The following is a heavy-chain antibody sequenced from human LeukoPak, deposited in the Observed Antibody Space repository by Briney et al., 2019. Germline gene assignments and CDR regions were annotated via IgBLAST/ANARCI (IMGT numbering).Heavy chain of an antibody. J-gene: IGHJ1*01. Sequence: GGSLRLSCAASGFTFSSYSMNWVRQAPGKGLEWVSSISSSSSYIYYADSVKGRFTISRDNAKNSLYLQMNGLRAEDTAVYYCARSSNSVVVAATPGYFQHWGQGTLVTVSS. D-gene: IGHD2-15*01. CDR1: GFTFSSYS. V-gene: IGHV3-21*01. CDR3: ARSSNSVVVAATPGYFQH. CDR2: ISSSSSYI.